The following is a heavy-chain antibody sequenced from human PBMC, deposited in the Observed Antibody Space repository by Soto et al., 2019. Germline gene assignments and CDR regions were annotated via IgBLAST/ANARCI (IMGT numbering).Heavy chain of an antibody. CDR3: ARDLRFRGFYGMDV. J-gene: IGHJ6*02. V-gene: IGHV4-39*02. CDR1: GGSIRSSIYY. CDR2: IYYSGST. Sequence: SETLSLTCTVSGGSIRSSIYYWGWIRQPPGKGLEWIGSIYYSGSTYYNPSLKSRVTISVDTSKNQFSLKLSSVTAADTAVYYCARDLRFRGFYGMDVWGQGTTVTVSS. D-gene: IGHD3-10*01.